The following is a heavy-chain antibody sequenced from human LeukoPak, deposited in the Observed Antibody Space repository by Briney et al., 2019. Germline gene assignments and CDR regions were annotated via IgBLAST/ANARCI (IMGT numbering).Heavy chain of an antibody. CDR3: ARDALPITMVRGVIIEGDFQH. CDR1: GGSISSGGYY. Sequence: SQTLSLTCTVSGGSISSGGYYWSWIRQPPGKGLEWIGYTYHSGSTYYNPSLKSRVTISVDRSKNQFSLKLSSVTAADTAVYYCARDALPITMVRGVIIEGDFQHWGQGTLVTVSS. D-gene: IGHD3-10*01. V-gene: IGHV4-30-2*01. CDR2: TYHSGST. J-gene: IGHJ1*01.